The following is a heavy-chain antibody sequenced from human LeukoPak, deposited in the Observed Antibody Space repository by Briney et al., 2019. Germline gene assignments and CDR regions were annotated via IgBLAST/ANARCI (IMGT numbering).Heavy chain of an antibody. V-gene: IGHV1-2*04. CDR2: INPNSGGT. CDR3: AKRKGMVRGDKYYGMDV. Sequence: ASVKVSCKASGYTFTGYYMHWVRQAPGQGLEWMGWINPNSGGTNYAQKFQGWVTMTRDTSISTAYMELSRLRSDDTAVYYCAKRKGMVRGDKYYGMDVWGQGTTVTVSS. CDR1: GYTFTGYY. J-gene: IGHJ6*02. D-gene: IGHD3-10*01.